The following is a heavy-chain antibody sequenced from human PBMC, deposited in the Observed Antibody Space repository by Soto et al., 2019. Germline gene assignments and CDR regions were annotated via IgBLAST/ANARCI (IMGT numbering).Heavy chain of an antibody. Sequence: QVQLVESGGGVVQPGRSLRLSCAASGFTFSSYGMHWVRQAPGKGLEWVAVISYDGSNKYYADSVKGRFTISRDNSKNTLYLQMSSLGGEDMAVYYCAKDLGHGGRGAFDIWGQGTMVTVSS. CDR3: AKDLGHGGRGAFDI. CDR2: ISYDGSNK. D-gene: IGHD7-27*01. V-gene: IGHV3-30*18. CDR1: GFTFSSYG. J-gene: IGHJ3*02.